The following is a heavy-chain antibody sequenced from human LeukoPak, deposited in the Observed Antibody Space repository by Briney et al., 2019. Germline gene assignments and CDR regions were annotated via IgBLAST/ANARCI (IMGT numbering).Heavy chain of an antibody. V-gene: IGHV4-34*01. CDR3: ATKSGIAVAGNLDY. CDR1: GGSFSGYY. CDR2: INHSGST. J-gene: IGHJ4*02. Sequence: PSETLSLTCAVYGGSFSGYYWSWIRQPPGKGLEWIGEINHSGSTNYNPSLKSRVTISVDTSKNQFSLKLSSVTAADTAVYYCATKSGIAVAGNLDYWGQGTLVTVSS. D-gene: IGHD6-19*01.